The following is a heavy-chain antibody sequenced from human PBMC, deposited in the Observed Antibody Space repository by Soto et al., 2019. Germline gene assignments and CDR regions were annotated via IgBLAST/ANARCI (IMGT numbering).Heavy chain of an antibody. CDR1: GGSFSGYY. J-gene: IGHJ6*03. CDR2: INHSGST. CDR3: ARGFIQQWCSCYCYYKDV. Sequence: SETLSLTCAVYGGSFSGYYWSWIRQPPGKGLEWIGEINHSGSTNYNPSLKSRVTISVDTSKNQFSLKLSSVTAADTAVYYCARGFIQQWCSCYCYYKDVWGKGTTVTVSS. D-gene: IGHD5-18*01. V-gene: IGHV4-34*01.